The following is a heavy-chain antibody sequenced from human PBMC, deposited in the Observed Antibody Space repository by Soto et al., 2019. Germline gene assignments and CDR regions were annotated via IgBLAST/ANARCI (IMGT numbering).Heavy chain of an antibody. D-gene: IGHD3-22*01. Sequence: GLDLEWLALIYWDDDKRYSPSLKSRLTITKDTSKNQVVLTMTNMDPVDTATYYCAHRPPSEGYYDSSGYYYVYWGQGTLVTVSS. J-gene: IGHJ4*02. CDR3: AHRPPSEGYYDSSGYYYVY. CDR2: IYWDDDK. V-gene: IGHV2-5*02.